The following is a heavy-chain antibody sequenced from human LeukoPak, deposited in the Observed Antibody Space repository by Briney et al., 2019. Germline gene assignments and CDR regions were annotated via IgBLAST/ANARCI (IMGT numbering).Heavy chain of an antibody. J-gene: IGHJ4*02. CDR3: ARGGGTRVFDY. CDR1: GYSISSGYY. V-gene: IGHV4-38-2*02. CDR2: ICHGGST. Sequence: SETLSLTCTVSGYSISSGYYWGWIRQPPGKGLEWIGSICHGGSTYYNPSLKSRVTISVDTSKNQFSLKLSSVTAADTAVYYCARGGGTRVFDYWGQGTLVTVSS. D-gene: IGHD3-16*01.